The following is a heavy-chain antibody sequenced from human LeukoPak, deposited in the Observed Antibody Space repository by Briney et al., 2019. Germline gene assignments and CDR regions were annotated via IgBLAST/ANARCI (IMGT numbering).Heavy chain of an antibody. D-gene: IGHD4-23*01. J-gene: IGHJ4*02. CDR3: ARSLPGYGGLLYYFDY. V-gene: IGHV1-3*01. CDR2: INAGNGNT. Sequence: ASVKVSCKASGYTFTSYAMHWVRQAPGQRLEWMGWINAGNGNTKYSQKFQGRVTITRDTSASTAYMELSSLRSEDTAVYYCARSLPGYGGLLYYFDYWGQGTLVTVSS. CDR1: GYTFTSYA.